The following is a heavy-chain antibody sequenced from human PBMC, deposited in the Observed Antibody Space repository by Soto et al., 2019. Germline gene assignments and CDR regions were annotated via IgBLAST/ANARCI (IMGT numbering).Heavy chain of an antibody. CDR1: GGSISSSSYY. CDR3: ARHTPAISISDH. CDR2: IYYSGST. V-gene: IGHV4-39*01. Sequence: SETLSLTCTVSGGSISSSSYYWCWILHPPGKGLEWIGSIYYSGSTYYNPSLKSRVTISVDTSKNQFSLKLSSVTAADTAVYYCARHTPAISISDHWGQGTLVTVSS. J-gene: IGHJ4*02. D-gene: IGHD2-15*01.